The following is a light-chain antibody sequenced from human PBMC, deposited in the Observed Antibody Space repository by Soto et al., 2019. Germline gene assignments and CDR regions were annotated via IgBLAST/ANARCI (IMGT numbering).Light chain of an antibody. CDR2: AAS. CDR3: QRYISAPFT. J-gene: IGKJ3*01. V-gene: IGKV1-27*01. Sequence: DIQMTQSPSSLSASVGDRVTITCLATQGISNYLAWYQQKPGKDPKLLIYAASTLQSGDTSRFSGSGSETDFTLTISSLQPEDVATYYCQRYISAPFTFGPGTNVDIK. CDR1: QGISNY.